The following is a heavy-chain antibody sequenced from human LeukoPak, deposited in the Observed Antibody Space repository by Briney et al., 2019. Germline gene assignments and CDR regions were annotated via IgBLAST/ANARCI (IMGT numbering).Heavy chain of an antibody. CDR2: ISAYNGNT. D-gene: IGHD1-26*01. Sequence: ASVKVSFKASGYTFTSYGISWVRQAPGQGLEWMGCISAYNGNTNYAQKLQGRVTMTTDTPTSTAYMELRSLRSDDTAVHYCARVAGLVGATGYYYYGMDVWGQGTTVTVSS. V-gene: IGHV1-18*01. CDR3: ARVAGLVGATGYYYYGMDV. J-gene: IGHJ6*02. CDR1: GYTFTSYG.